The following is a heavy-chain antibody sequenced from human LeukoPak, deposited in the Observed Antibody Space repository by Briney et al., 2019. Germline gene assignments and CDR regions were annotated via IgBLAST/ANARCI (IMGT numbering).Heavy chain of an antibody. J-gene: IGHJ4*02. CDR2: ISGSGGST. CDR1: GFTFSSYA. D-gene: IGHD6-19*01. V-gene: IGHV3-23*01. Sequence: GGSLRLSCAASGFTFSSYAMSWVRQAPGKGLEWVSGISGSGGSTYYANSVKGRFTISRDNSKNTLYLQMNSLRAEDTAVYYCAVNSSGWFFDYWGQGTLVTASS. CDR3: AVNSSGWFFDY.